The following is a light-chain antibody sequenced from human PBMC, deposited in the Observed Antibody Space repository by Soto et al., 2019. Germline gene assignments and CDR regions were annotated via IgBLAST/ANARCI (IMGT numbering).Light chain of an antibody. Sequence: EIVLTQSPGTLSLSPGETASLSCRTSQSVNKNQLAWYQQKPGQAPRLLISGASSRATDIPDRFSGSGSGTDFTLTINRLEPEDFAVYYCQQYGGSSTFGQGTKVDIK. J-gene: IGKJ1*01. CDR3: QQYGGSST. CDR1: QSVNKNQ. CDR2: GAS. V-gene: IGKV3-20*01.